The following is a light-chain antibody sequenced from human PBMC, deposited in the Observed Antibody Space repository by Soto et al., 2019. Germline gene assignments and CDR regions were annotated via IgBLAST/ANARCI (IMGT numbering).Light chain of an antibody. J-gene: IGLJ1*01. CDR3: AAWDDSLSGYV. CDR1: SSNIGNHY. V-gene: IGLV1-47*01. Sequence: QSVLTQPPSASETPGQRVTISCSGSSSNIGNHYVYWYQHLPGTAPKLLIYRNNQRPSGVPDRFSGSHSGTSGSLAISGLRSEDDADYYYAAWDDSLSGYVFGTGTKLTVL. CDR2: RNN.